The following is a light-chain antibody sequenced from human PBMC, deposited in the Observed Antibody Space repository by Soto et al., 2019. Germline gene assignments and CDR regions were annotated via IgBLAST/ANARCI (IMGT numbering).Light chain of an antibody. Sequence: QLVLTQPPSVSGAPGQRVTISCTGSSSNIGAGYDVHWYQQLPGTAPKLLISGNSNRPSGVPDRFSGSKSGTSASLAITGLQAEDEADYYCHSYDSSLSGGVFGGGTQLTVL. CDR2: GNS. J-gene: IGLJ3*02. V-gene: IGLV1-40*01. CDR1: SSNIGAGYD. CDR3: HSYDSSLSGGV.